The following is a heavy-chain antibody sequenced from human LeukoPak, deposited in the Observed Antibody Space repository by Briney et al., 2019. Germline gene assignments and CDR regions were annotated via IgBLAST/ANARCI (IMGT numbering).Heavy chain of an antibody. J-gene: IGHJ4*02. V-gene: IGHV4-39*07. D-gene: IGHD6-19*01. CDR2: IYYSGST. Sequence: TSETLSLTCTVSGGSISSYYWGWIRQPPGKGLEWIGSIYYSGSTYYNPSLKSRVIISVDTSKNQFSLKLSSVTAADTAVYYCARVNSSGWRRYDYWGQGTLVTVSS. CDR1: GGSISSYY. CDR3: ARVNSSGWRRYDY.